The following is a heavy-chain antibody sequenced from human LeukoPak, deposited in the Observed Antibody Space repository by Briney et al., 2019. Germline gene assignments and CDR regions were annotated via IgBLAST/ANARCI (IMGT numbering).Heavy chain of an antibody. CDR3: TSVDSSGYYLADIDH. CDR1: GFTFSGSA. CDR2: IRSKANSYAT. V-gene: IGHV3-73*01. D-gene: IGHD3-22*01. Sequence: GGSLRLSCAASGFTFSGSAIHWVRQDSGKGLEWVGRIRSKANSYATAYAASVKGRFTISRDDSKNTAYLQVNSLKTEETALYYCTSVDSSGYYLADIDHWGQGTLVTFSS. J-gene: IGHJ4*02.